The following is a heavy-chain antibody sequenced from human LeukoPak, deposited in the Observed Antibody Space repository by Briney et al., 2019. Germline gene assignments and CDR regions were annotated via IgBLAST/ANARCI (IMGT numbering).Heavy chain of an antibody. CDR3: ARVRWGAFEY. CDR1: GFTVSSNY. CDR2: IYSGGST. V-gene: IGHV3-53*04. D-gene: IGHD1-26*01. Sequence: GGSLRLSCAASGFTVSSNYMSWVRQAPGKGLEWVSIIYSGGSTYYADSVKGRFTISRHNSKNTLYLQMNSLRAEDTAVYYCARVRWGAFEYWGQGTLVTVPS. J-gene: IGHJ4*02.